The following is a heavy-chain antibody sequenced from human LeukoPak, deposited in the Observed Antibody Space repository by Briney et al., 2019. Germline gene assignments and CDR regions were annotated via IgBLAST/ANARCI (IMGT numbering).Heavy chain of an antibody. V-gene: IGHV5-51*01. CDR3: ARHRKAAGDFDY. CDR1: GFSFTSYW. D-gene: IGHD6-25*01. J-gene: IGHJ4*02. Sequence: GESLEISCEGSGFSFTSYWIGWVRQMPGKGLEWMGLIYPGDSDTRYSPSFQGQVTISADKSISTAYLQWSSLKASDTAMYYCARHRKAAGDFDYWGQGTLVTVSS. CDR2: IYPGDSDT.